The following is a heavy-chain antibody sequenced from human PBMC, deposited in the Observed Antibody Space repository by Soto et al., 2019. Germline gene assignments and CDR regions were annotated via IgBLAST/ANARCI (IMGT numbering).Heavy chain of an antibody. J-gene: IGHJ6*03. D-gene: IGHD3-10*01. CDR2: IYYSGTT. CDR3: ARFRVLNYMDV. V-gene: IGHV4-59*01. Sequence: PSETLSLTCTVSGGSISSYYWSWIRQPPGKGLEWIGYIYYSGTTDYSSSLKSRVTISVDTSKNRFSLKLNSVTAADTAVYYCARFRVLNYMDVWGKGTTVTVSS. CDR1: GGSISSYY.